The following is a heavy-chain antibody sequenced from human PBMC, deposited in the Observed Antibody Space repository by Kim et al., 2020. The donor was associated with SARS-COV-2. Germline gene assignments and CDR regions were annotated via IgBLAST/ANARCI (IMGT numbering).Heavy chain of an antibody. V-gene: IGHV4-34*01. Sequence: SETLSLTCAVYGGSFSGYYWSWIRQPPGKGLEWIGEINHSGSTNYNPSLKSRVTISVDTSKNQFSLKLSSVTAADTAVYYCARGSDFDYWGQGTLVTVSS. CDR2: INHSGST. CDR1: GGSFSGYY. CDR3: ARGSDFDY. J-gene: IGHJ4*02.